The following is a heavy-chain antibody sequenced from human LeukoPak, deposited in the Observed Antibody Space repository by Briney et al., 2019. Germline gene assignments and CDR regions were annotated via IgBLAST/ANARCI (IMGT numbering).Heavy chain of an antibody. J-gene: IGHJ4*02. D-gene: IGHD1-14*01. V-gene: IGHV3-21*01. CDR3: VRDSNLSFDY. CDR2: ISSSSTYI. CDR1: GFTFSSSS. Sequence: PGGSLRLSCAASGFTFSSSSINWVRRAPGKGLEWVSSISSSSTYIYYADSVKGRFTISRDNAKNSLYLQMNSLRAEDTAVYYCVRDSNLSFDYWGQGSLVTVSS.